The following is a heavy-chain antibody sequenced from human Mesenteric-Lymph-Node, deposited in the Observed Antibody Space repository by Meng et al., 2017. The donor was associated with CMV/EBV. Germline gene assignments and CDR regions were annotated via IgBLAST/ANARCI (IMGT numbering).Heavy chain of an antibody. CDR2: ISSSSSTI. Sequence: GESLKISCAASGFTFSSYSMNWVRQAPGKGLEWVSYISSSSSTIYYADSVKGRFTISSYNAKNSLYLQMNSLGAEDTAVYYCARGSRTTICGVDRPTDYWGQGTLVTVSS. V-gene: IGHV3-48*04. D-gene: IGHD3-3*01. J-gene: IGHJ4*02. CDR1: GFTFSSYS. CDR3: ARGSRTTICGVDRPTDY.